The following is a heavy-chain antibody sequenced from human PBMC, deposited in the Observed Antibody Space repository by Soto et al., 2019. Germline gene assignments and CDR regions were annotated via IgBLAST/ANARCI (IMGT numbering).Heavy chain of an antibody. V-gene: IGHV4-39*01. CDR3: ARRYATVTTLSAWFDP. CDR1: GGSISSSSYY. Sequence: QLQLQESGPGLVKPSETLSLTCTVSGGSISSSSYYWGWIRQPPGKGLEWIGSIYYSGSTYYNPSLKSRVTISVDTSKNQFSLKLSSVTAADTAVYYCARRYATVTTLSAWFDPWGQGTLVTVSS. CDR2: IYYSGST. J-gene: IGHJ5*02. D-gene: IGHD4-17*01.